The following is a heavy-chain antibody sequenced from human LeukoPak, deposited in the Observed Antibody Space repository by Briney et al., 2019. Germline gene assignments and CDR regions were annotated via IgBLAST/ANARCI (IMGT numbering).Heavy chain of an antibody. V-gene: IGHV3-30-3*01. CDR3: AKDLIAYRTGDCPKYFDY. D-gene: IGHD2-21*02. Sequence: GGSLRLSCAASGFTFSTSAIHWVRQAPGKGLEWVAVISQDGSSKYYTDSVKGRFTISRDNSKNTLSLQMNSLRAEDTAVYYCAKDLIAYRTGDCPKYFDYWGQGARVTVSS. CDR2: ISQDGSSK. CDR1: GFTFSTSA. J-gene: IGHJ4*02.